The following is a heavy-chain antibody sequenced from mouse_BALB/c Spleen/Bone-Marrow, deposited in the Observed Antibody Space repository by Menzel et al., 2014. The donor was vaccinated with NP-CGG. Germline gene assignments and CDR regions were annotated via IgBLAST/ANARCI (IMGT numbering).Heavy chain of an antibody. CDR3: ARGGAPVFSTGYAMEY. V-gene: IGHV5-6*01. D-gene: IGHD1-3*01. Sequence: VQLQQSGGDLVKPGGSLKLSCAASGFTFSNYGMSWVRQTPDKRLEWVATISSGGSYTYYPDSVKGRFTISRDNAKNTLYPQKRSLKCEDTATYYCARGGAPVFSTGYAMEYWGQGTPVTVSS. J-gene: IGHJ4*01. CDR2: ISSGGSYT. CDR1: GFTFSNYG.